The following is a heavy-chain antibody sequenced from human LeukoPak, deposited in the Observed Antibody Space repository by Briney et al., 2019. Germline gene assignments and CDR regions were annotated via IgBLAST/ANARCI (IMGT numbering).Heavy chain of an antibody. CDR3: ARLPRTDYYYYYYGMDV. CDR2: IYYSGST. CDR1: GGSISSSSYY. V-gene: IGHV4-39*01. J-gene: IGHJ6*02. Sequence: SETLSLTCTVSGGSISSSSYYWGWIRQPPGKGLEWIGSIYYSGSTYYNPSLKSRVTISVDTSKNQFSLKLSSVTAADTAVYYCARLPRTDYYYYYYGMDVWGQGTTVTVSS. D-gene: IGHD1-14*01.